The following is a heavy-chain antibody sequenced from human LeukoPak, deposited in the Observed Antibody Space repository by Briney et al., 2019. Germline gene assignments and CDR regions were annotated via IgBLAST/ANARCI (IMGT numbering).Heavy chain of an antibody. D-gene: IGHD6-13*01. Sequence: GGSLRLSCAASGFTFSSYSMNWVRQAPGKGLECVSSISSSSSYIYYADSVKGRFTISRDNAKNSLYLQMNSLRAEDTAVYYCARDGTAVGINYDYWGQGTLVTVSS. V-gene: IGHV3-21*04. CDR2: ISSSSSYI. CDR1: GFTFSSYS. CDR3: ARDGTAVGINYDY. J-gene: IGHJ4*02.